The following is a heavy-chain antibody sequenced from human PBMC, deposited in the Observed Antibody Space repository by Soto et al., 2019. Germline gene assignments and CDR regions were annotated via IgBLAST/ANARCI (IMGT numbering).Heavy chain of an antibody. D-gene: IGHD2-8*02. J-gene: IGHJ4*02. CDR1: GYSFSNFW. CDR3: ASSVLVTSTMNYFDL. V-gene: IGHV5-51*01. CDR2: IYPDDSDT. Sequence: GESLKISCQASGYSFSNFWIAWVRQMPGEGLEWLGIIYPDDSDTRYSPSFMGQVTISADKSIKTTYLQWSSLKASDTAIYFCASSVLVTSTMNYFDLWGQGTLVTVSS.